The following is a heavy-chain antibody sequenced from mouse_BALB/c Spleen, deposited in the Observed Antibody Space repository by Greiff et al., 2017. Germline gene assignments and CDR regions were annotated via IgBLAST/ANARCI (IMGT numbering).Heavy chain of an antibody. J-gene: IGHJ4*01. CDR2: INPYNDGT. CDR3: AREGVLYPMDY. V-gene: IGHV1-14*01. Sequence: VQLKESGPELVKPGASVKMSCKASGYTFTSYVMHWVKQKPGQGLEWIGYINPYNDGTKYNEKFKGKATLTSDKSSSTAYMELSSLTSEDSAVYYCAREGVLYPMDYWGQGTSVTVSS. D-gene: IGHD2-1*01. CDR1: GYTFTSYV.